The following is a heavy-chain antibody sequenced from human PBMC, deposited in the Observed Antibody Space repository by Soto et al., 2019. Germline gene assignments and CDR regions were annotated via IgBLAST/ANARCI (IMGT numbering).Heavy chain of an antibody. J-gene: IGHJ5*02. CDR3: ARSGSRGNLRDWFDP. CDR1: GGSISSGYYY. CDR2: IYYSGNT. D-gene: IGHD3-10*01. V-gene: IGHV4-30-4*01. Sequence: PSETLSLTCSVSGGSISSGYYYWSWIRQPPGKGLEWIGNIYYSGNTYYNPSLKSRLIISIDTSKNQFSLKVGSVTAADTAVYYCARSGSRGNLRDWFDPWGHGSLAPV.